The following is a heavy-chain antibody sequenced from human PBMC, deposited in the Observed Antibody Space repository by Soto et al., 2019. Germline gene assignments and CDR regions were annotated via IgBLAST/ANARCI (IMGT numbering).Heavy chain of an antibody. D-gene: IGHD3-3*01. Sequence: PAGSLTLACEAFALTASPHARHGIRHAPCNSLKGVAVVSYDGSNKNYAVSVMGRCTISRDNYKTTLYLQMNSLRAEDTAVYYCAKDQGSSGFWRGYYRYYYYYGMDVWGQGTTVTVSS. J-gene: IGHJ6*02. CDR3: AKDQGSSGFWRGYYRYYYYYGMDV. CDR2: VSYDGSNK. CDR1: ALTASPHA. V-gene: IGHV3-30*18.